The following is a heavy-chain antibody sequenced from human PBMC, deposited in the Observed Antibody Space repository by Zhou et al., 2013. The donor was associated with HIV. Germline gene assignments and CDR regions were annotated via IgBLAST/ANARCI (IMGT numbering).Heavy chain of an antibody. CDR3: ARSLSISQWLLFDY. Sequence: QVQLVQSGAEVKKPGSSVKISCKASGGTFSSFAFSWVRQAPGQGLEWMGGIIPPFGTTNYAQKFQGRVTMTTDESTSTAYMDLSSLRSEDTAVYFCARSLSISQWLLFDYWGQGTLVTVSS. CDR1: GGTFSSFA. J-gene: IGHJ4*02. CDR2: IIPPFGTT. D-gene: IGHD6-19*01. V-gene: IGHV1-69*05.